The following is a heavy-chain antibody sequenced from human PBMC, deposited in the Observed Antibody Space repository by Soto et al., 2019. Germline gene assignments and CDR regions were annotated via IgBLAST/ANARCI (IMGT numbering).Heavy chain of an antibody. V-gene: IGHV6-1*01. CDR1: GDSVSSNSAA. CDR2: TYYRSKWYN. CDR3: AREGAAAKGYYYYMDV. D-gene: IGHD6-13*01. J-gene: IGHJ6*03. Sequence: SQTLSLTCAISGDSVSSNSAAWNWIRQSPSRGLEWLGRTYYRSKWYNDYAVSVKSRITINPETSKNQSSLQLNSVTPEDTAVYYCAREGAAAKGYYYYMDVWGKGTTVTVSS.